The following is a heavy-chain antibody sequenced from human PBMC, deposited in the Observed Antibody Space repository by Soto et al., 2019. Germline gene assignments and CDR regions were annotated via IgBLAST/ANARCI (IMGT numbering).Heavy chain of an antibody. J-gene: IGHJ4*02. Sequence: EVQLVESGGGLVQPGGSLRLSCAASGFTFTSYWMHWVRQAPGKGLVWVSRIDNDGRTTNYADSVQGRATNYRDNAKNKLYLQMNSLRAEDTAIYYWTRDLGGVGSYWGQGTLVSVSS. D-gene: IGHD3-16*01. CDR3: TRDLGGVGSY. V-gene: IGHV3-74*01. CDR1: GFTFTSYW. CDR2: IDNDGRTT.